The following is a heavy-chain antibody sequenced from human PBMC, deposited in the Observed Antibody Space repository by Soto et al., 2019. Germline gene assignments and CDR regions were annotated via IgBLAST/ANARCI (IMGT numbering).Heavy chain of an antibody. CDR2: IYGGGQT. CDR3: ARSISESYKLYFFH. V-gene: IGHV3-53*01. CDR1: SFTVRDNY. J-gene: IGHJ1*01. D-gene: IGHD1-26*01. Sequence: GDGVPPGDLQRLSCAASSFTVRDNYMSWVRQAPGKGLEWVSVIYGGGQTYYGDSLRGRFTISRDDSKNTLYLQMNSLRVEDTAVYYCARSISESYKLYFFHWGQGTRVPSPQ.